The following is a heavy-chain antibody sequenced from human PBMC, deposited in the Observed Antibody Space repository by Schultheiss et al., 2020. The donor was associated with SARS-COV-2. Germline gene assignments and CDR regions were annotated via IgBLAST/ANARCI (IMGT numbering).Heavy chain of an antibody. CDR2: IYTSGST. CDR3: AKEFSAEMATITAHYYYGMDV. J-gene: IGHJ6*02. V-gene: IGHV4-4*07. CDR1: GGSISSYY. D-gene: IGHD5-24*01. Sequence: SETLSLTCTVSGGSISSYYWGWIRQPPGKGLEWIGRIYTSGSTYYNPSLKSRVTISVDTSKNQFSLKLNSVTAADTAVYYCAKEFSAEMATITAHYYYGMDVWGQGTTVTVSS.